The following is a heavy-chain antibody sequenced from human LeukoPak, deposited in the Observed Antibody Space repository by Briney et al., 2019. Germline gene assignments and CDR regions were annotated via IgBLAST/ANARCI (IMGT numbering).Heavy chain of an antibody. J-gene: IGHJ3*02. CDR1: GNTFTSSH. Sequence: ASVKVSCKASGNTFTSSHMHWVRQAPGQGLEWRGIINIGDGYTKYAQKFQCRVTITRDTSTSTLYMELSSLRSEDTAVYYCAKDRGGSYTFDIWGQGTMVTVSS. D-gene: IGHD3-16*01. CDR2: INIGDGYT. V-gene: IGHV1-46*01. CDR3: AKDRGGSYTFDI.